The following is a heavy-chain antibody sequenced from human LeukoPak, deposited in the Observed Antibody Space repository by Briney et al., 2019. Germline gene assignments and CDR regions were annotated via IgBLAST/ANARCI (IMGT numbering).Heavy chain of an antibody. D-gene: IGHD3-3*01. Sequence: GGSLRLSCAASGFTFSGSAMHWVRQAPGKGLVWVSRINSDGSSTSYADSVKGRFTISRDNAKNTLYLQMNSLRAEDTAVYYCARDTIYYDFWSGYYYEGYYFDYWGQGTLVTVSS. J-gene: IGHJ4*02. V-gene: IGHV3-74*01. CDR2: INSDGSST. CDR3: ARDTIYYDFWSGYYYEGYYFDY. CDR1: GFTFSGSA.